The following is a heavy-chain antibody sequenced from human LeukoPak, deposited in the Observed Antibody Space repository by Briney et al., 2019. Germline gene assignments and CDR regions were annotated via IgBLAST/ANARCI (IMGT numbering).Heavy chain of an antibody. Sequence: GGSLRLSCAASGFTFSSYAMHWVRQAPGKGLEWVAVISYDGSNKYYADSVKGRFTISRDNSKNTLYLQMNSLRAEDTAVYYCAREVTLTGPPGNNWFDPWGQGTLVTVSS. V-gene: IGHV3-30*04. J-gene: IGHJ5*02. CDR1: GFTFSSYA. CDR2: ISYDGSNK. D-gene: IGHD1-14*01. CDR3: AREVTLTGPPGNNWFDP.